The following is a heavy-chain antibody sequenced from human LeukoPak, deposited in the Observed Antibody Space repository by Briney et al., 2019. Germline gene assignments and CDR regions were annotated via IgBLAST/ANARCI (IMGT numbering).Heavy chain of an antibody. J-gene: IGHJ3*02. CDR3: ARGWNVVVPAAIVRDDAFDI. CDR2: IIPIFGTA. D-gene: IGHD2-2*02. CDR1: GGTFSSYA. V-gene: IGHV1-69*05. Sequence: SVQVSCKASGGTFSSYAISWVRQAPGHRLECLGGIIPIFGTANYAQKFQGRVTITTDESTSTAYMALSSLRSEDTAVYYCARGWNVVVPAAIVRDDAFDIWGQGTMVTVSS.